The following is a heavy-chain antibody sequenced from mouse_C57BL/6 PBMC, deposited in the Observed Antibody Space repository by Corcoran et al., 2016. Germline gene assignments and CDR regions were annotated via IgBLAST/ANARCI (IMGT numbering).Heavy chain of an antibody. V-gene: IGHV1-19*01. CDR2: INPYNGGT. D-gene: IGHD4-1*01. J-gene: IGHJ4*01. Sequence: EVQLQQSGPVLVKPGASVNMSCKASGYTFTDYYMNWVKQSHGKSLEWMGVINPYNGGTSYNQKLKGKATLTVDKSSSTAYMELNSLTSEDSAVYYCARWGLGAMDYWGQGTSVTVSS. CDR1: GYTFTDYY. CDR3: ARWGLGAMDY.